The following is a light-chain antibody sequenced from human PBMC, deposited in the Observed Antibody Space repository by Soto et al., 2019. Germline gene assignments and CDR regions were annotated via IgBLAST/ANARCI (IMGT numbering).Light chain of an antibody. CDR2: DVS. CDR3: CSYAGSLLYV. Sequence: QSALTQPRSVSGSPGQSVTISCTGTSSDVGGYNYVSWYQQHPGKAPKLMIYDVSKRPSGVPDRFSGSKSGNTASLTISGLQAEDEADYYCCSYAGSLLYVFGTGTKLTVL. CDR1: SSDVGGYNY. J-gene: IGLJ1*01. V-gene: IGLV2-11*01.